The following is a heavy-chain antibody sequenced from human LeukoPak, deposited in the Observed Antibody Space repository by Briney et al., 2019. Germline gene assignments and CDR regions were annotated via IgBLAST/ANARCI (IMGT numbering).Heavy chain of an antibody. CDR3: ARDSDWILFDY. D-gene: IGHD2-2*03. V-gene: IGHV3-74*03. CDR1: GFTFNTYW. J-gene: IGHJ4*02. CDR2: VNREGTTT. Sequence: GGSLRLSCAASGFTFNTYWMHWVRQAPGKGLVWVARVNREGTTTAYADSVKSRFIISRDNSKNTLYLQMNNLRAEDTAVYYCARDSDWILFDYWGQGTPVTVSS.